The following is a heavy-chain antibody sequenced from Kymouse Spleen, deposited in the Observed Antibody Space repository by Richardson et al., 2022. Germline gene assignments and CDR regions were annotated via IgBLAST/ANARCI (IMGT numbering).Heavy chain of an antibody. CDR2: IKSKTDGGTT. Sequence: EVQLVESGGGLVKPGGSLRLSCAASGFTFSNAWMSWVRQAPGKGLEWVGRIKSKTDGGTTDYAAPVKGRFTISRDDSKNTLYLQMNSLKTEDTAVYYCTTDQRYCSSTSCYDYYYYGMDVWGQGTTVTVSS. J-gene: IGHJ6*02. V-gene: IGHV3-15*01. CDR1: GFTFSNAW. D-gene: IGHD2-2*02. CDR3: TTDQRYCSSTSCYDYYYYGMDV.